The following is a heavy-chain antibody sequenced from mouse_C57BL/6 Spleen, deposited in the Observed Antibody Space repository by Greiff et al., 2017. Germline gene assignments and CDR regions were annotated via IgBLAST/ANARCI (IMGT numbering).Heavy chain of an antibody. Sequence: EVKLVESGGDLVKPGGSLKLSCAASGFTFSSYGMSWVRQTPDKRLEWVATISSGGSYPYYPDSVRGRFTISRDNAKNTLYLQMSSLKSEDTATYYCARPTGSYYFDYWGQGTTLTVSS. D-gene: IGHD4-1*01. J-gene: IGHJ2*01. CDR2: ISSGGSYP. V-gene: IGHV5-6*01. CDR3: ARPTGSYYFDY. CDR1: GFTFSSYG.